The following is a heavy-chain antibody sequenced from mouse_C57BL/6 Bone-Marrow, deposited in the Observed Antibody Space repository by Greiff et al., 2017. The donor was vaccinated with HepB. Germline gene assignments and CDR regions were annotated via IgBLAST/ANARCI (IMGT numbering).Heavy chain of an antibody. CDR1: GYTFTSYW. Sequence: QVQLQQPGAELVKPGASVKMSCKASGYTFTSYWITWVKQRPGQGLEWIGDIYPGSGSTNYNEKFKSKATLTVDTSSSTAYMQLSSLTSEDSAVYYCARLTTVVALYWYFDVWGTGTTVTVSS. D-gene: IGHD1-1*01. CDR2: IYPGSGST. CDR3: ARLTTVVALYWYFDV. V-gene: IGHV1-55*01. J-gene: IGHJ1*03.